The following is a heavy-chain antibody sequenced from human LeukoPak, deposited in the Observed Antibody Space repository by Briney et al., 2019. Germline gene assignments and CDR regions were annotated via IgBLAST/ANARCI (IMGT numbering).Heavy chain of an antibody. CDR2: ISYDGSDK. CDR1: GFTFSSYA. J-gene: IGHJ4*02. D-gene: IGHD5-12*01. CDR3: ARARPSMWIDY. Sequence: GGSLRLSCAASGFTFSSYAMYWVRQAPGKGLEGVAVISYDGSDKFYADSVKGRFTISRDSSKNTLYLQMNSLRPEDTAVYYCARARPSMWIDYWGQGTLVTVSS. V-gene: IGHV3-30*04.